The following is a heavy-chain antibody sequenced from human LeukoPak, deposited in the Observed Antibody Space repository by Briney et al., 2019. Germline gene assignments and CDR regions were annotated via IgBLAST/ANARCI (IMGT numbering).Heavy chain of an antibody. CDR3: ARDNAFSPFVP. V-gene: IGHV4-31*03. CDR2: IYYSGST. J-gene: IGHJ5*02. CDR1: GGSISSGGYY. Sequence: SETLSLTCTVSGGSISSGGYYWSWIRQHPGKGLEWIGYIYYSGSTYYNPSLKSRVTISVDTSKNQFSLKLSSVTAADTAVYYCARDNAFSPFVPWGQGTLVTVSS. D-gene: IGHD2/OR15-2a*01.